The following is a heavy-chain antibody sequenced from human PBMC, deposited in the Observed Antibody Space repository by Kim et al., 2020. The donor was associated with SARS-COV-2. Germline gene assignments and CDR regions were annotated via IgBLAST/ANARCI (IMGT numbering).Heavy chain of an antibody. CDR2: ISAYNGNT. V-gene: IGHV1-18*01. CDR1: GYTFTSYG. D-gene: IGHD3-22*01. J-gene: IGHJ6*02. Sequence: ASVKVSCKASGYTFTSYGISWVRQAPGQGLEWMGWISAYNGNTNYAQKLQGRVTMTTDTSTSTAYMELRSLRSDDTAVYYCARASYDSSGRLWADYYGMDVWGQGTTVTVSS. CDR3: ARASYDSSGRLWADYYGMDV.